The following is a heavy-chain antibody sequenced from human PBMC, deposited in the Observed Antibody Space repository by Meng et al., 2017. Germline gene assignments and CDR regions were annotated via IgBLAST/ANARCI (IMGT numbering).Heavy chain of an antibody. CDR3: ARGPTTMAHDFDY. CDR1: GGSFSDYY. J-gene: IGHJ4*02. V-gene: IGHV4-34*01. D-gene: IGHD4-11*01. Sequence: QGHLPRWGVGLVKPSESLSLTFVVPGGSFSDYYWSWIRQPPGKGLEWIGEINHSGSTNYNPSLESRATISVDTSQNNLSLKLSSVTAADSAVYYCARGPTTMAHDFDYWGQGTLVTVSS. CDR2: INHSGST.